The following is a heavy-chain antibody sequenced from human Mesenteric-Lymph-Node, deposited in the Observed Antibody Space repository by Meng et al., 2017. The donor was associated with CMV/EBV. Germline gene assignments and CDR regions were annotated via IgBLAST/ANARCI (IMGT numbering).Heavy chain of an antibody. CDR2: INHSGST. J-gene: IGHJ4*02. V-gene: IGHV4-34*01. Sequence: YYWGRIPQPPGKGLEWIGEINHSGSTNYNPSLKSRVTISVDTSKNQFSLKLSSVTAADTAVYYCARGARKQNVLLWFGEYRGGFDYWGQGTLVTVSS. CDR3: ARGARKQNVLLWFGEYRGGFDY. CDR1: YY. D-gene: IGHD3-10*01.